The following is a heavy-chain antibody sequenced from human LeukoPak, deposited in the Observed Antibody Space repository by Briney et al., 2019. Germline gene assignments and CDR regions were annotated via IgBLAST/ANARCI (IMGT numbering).Heavy chain of an antibody. CDR3: AKDKGYGLRGIDY. CDR2: ISWNSGSI. D-gene: IGHD5-18*01. Sequence: GRSLRLSCAASGFTFDDYAMHWVRQAPGKGLEWVSGISWNSGSIGYADSVKGQFTISRDNAKNSLYLQMNSLRAEDTALYYCAKDKGYGLRGIDYWGQGTLVTVSS. CDR1: GFTFDDYA. V-gene: IGHV3-9*01. J-gene: IGHJ4*02.